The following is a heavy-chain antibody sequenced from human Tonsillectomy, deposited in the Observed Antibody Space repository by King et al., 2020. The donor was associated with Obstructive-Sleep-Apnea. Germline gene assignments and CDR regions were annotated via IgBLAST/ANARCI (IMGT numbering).Heavy chain of an antibody. V-gene: IGHV4-4*02. D-gene: IGHD6-13*01. J-gene: IGHJ5*02. CDR3: ARDRGVAAAGRNWFDP. Sequence: QLQESGPGLVKPSGTLSLTCAVSGGSISSSNWWNWVRPSPGKGLEWIVEIYHSGTTNYKPSLGSRVTFSVDKSKNQVSVNLSSVTAADTAVYYCARDRGVAAAGRNWFDPWGQGTLVTVSS. CDR2: IYHSGTT. CDR1: GGSISSSNW.